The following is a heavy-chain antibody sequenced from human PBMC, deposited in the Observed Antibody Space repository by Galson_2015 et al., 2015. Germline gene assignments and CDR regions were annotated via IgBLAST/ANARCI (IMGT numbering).Heavy chain of an antibody. Sequence: SLRLSCAPSGFTFSSHTMSWVRQAPGEGLEWVSVVSGGGGPTYYADSVKGRFTVSRDNSKNTLYLQMNSLRAEDTAVYYCARSLVGKNFFDFRGQGTLVTVSS. CDR1: GFTFSSHT. D-gene: IGHD1-26*01. J-gene: IGHJ4*02. CDR3: ARSLVGKNFFDF. V-gene: IGHV3-23*01. CDR2: VSGGGGPT.